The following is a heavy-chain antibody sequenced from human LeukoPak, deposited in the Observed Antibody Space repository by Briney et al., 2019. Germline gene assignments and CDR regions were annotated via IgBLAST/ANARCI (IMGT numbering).Heavy chain of an antibody. CDR1: GGSISTYY. CDR3: ARRRTTGTTGYFDY. J-gene: IGHJ4*02. Sequence: SETLSLTCTVSGGSISTYYWSWIRQPPGKGLEWIGYIYTTESTNYNPSLESRVTISVDTSKNQFSLMLSSVTAADTAFYYCARRRTTGTTGYFDYWGRESWSPSPQ. V-gene: IGHV4-4*09. CDR2: IYTTEST. D-gene: IGHD1-1*01.